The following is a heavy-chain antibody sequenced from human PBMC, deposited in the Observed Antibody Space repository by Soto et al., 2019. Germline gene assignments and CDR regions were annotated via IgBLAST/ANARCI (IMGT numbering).Heavy chain of an antibody. CDR2: IYNGGTTT. J-gene: IGHJ5*02. CDR3: ARGYSGNYGRFDP. CDR1: GFAINTHW. V-gene: IGHV3-74*01. Sequence: PGGSLRLSCVASGFAINTHWMHWVRQAPGKGLVWVSRIYNGGTTTNYADSVKGRFSISRDNAKNTVYLQMNSLSTEDTAIYYCARGYSGNYGRFDPWGLGTLVTVSS. D-gene: IGHD1-26*01.